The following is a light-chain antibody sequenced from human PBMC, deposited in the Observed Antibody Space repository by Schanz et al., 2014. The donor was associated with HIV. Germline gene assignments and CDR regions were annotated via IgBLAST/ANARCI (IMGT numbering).Light chain of an antibody. V-gene: IGLV2-14*03. CDR3: CSYAGRYTFYV. CDR2: DVS. J-gene: IGLJ1*01. Sequence: QSALTQPASVSGSPGQSITFSCTGTSSDVATYNYVSWYQQHPGKAPKLMIYDVSNRPSGVSNRFSGSKSGNAASLTISGLQAEDEADYYCCSYAGRYTFYVFGTGTKLTVL. CDR1: SSDVATYNY.